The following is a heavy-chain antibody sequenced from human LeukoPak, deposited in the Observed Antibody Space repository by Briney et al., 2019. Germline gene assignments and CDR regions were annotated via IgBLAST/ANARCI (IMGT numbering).Heavy chain of an antibody. CDR1: GFTFSSYS. CDR2: ISGSGGST. CDR3: AKGGSGSYRDFDY. V-gene: IGHV3-23*01. J-gene: IGHJ4*02. D-gene: IGHD3-10*01. Sequence: PGGSLRLSCAASGFTFSSYSMNWVRQAPGKGLEWVSAISGSGGSTYYADSVKGRFTISRDNSKNTLYLQMNSLRAEDTAVYYCAKGGSGSYRDFDYWGRGTLVTVSS.